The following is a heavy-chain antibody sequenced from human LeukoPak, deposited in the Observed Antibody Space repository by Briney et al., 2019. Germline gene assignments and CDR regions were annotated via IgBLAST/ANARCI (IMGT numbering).Heavy chain of an antibody. D-gene: IGHD4-17*01. CDR1: GLSFSDFA. CDR3: TKDPNGNYIGAFDP. V-gene: IGHV3-23*01. J-gene: IGHJ5*02. Sequence: PGGSLRLSCAGSGLSFSDFAMTWVRQAPGKGLEWVSSMTGNGGTVVYTDFVKGRFTMSRDNSKNTVYLQMNSLRAEDTALYYCTKDPNGNYIGAFDPWGLGTLVTVSS. CDR2: MTGNGGTV.